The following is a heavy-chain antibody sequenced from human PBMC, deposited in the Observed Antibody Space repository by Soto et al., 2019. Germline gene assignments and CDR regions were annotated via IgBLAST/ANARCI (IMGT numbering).Heavy chain of an antibody. CDR3: ASAAVTGTAGLDF. CDR2: INPNSGGT. CDR1: GYTLSGFY. J-gene: IGHJ4*02. D-gene: IGHD6-19*01. V-gene: IGHV1-2*02. Sequence: ASVKVSCKASGYTLSGFYMHWVRQAPGQGLEWMGWINPNSGGTKSAKKFQGRVTMTRDTSISTAYMDLSRLTSDDTAVYYCASAAVTGTAGLDFWGQGTQGTVSS.